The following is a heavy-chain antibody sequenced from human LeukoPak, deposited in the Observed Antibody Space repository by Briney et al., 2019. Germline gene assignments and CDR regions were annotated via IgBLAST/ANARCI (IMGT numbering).Heavy chain of an antibody. CDR3: ATARIVGATNTFDY. CDR1: GYTFTDYY. CDR2: VDPEDGET. V-gene: IGHV1-69-2*01. J-gene: IGHJ4*02. Sequence: ASVKVSCKVSGYTFTDYYMHWVQQAPGKGLEWMGPVDPEDGETIYAEKFQGRVTITADTSTDTAYMELSSLRSEDTAVYYCATARIVGATNTFDYWGQGTLVTVSS. D-gene: IGHD1-26*01.